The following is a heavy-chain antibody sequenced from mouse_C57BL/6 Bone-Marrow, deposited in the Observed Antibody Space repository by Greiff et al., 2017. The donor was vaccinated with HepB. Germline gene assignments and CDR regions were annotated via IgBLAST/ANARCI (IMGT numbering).Heavy chain of an antibody. D-gene: IGHD1-1*02. CDR3: AGGTIFDY. V-gene: IGHV1-26*01. CDR2: INPNNGGT. J-gene: IGHJ2*01. CDR1: GYTFTDYY. Sequence: VQLQQSGPELVKPGASVKISCKASGYTFTDYYMNWVKQSHGKSLEWIGDINPNNGGTSYNQKFKGKATLTVDKSSSTAYMELRSLTSEDSAVYYCAGGTIFDYWGQGTTLTVSS.